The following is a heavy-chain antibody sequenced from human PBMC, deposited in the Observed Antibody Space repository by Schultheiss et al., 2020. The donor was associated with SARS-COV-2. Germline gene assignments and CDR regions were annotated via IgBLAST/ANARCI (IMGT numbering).Heavy chain of an antibody. CDR3: ARGVVTMVRSLDY. D-gene: IGHD3-10*01. CDR1: GFTFSSYA. Sequence: GGSLRLSCAASGFTFSSYAMSWVRQAPGKGLEYVSAISSNGGSTYYADSVKGRFTISRDNSKNTLYLQMNSLRAEDTAVYYCARGVVTMVRSLDYWGQGTLVTVSS. CDR2: ISSNGGST. V-gene: IGHV3-64*04. J-gene: IGHJ4*02.